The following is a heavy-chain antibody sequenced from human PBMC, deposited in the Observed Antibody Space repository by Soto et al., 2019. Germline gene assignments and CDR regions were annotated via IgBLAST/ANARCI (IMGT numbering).Heavy chain of an antibody. D-gene: IGHD6-19*01. J-gene: IGHJ6*02. CDR1: GFSLSTSGMC. CDR3: ARIIAVAGTGYYYGMDV. CDR2: IDWDDDK. Sequence: SGPTLVNPTQTLTLTCTFSGFSLSTSGMCVSWIRQPPGKALEWLARIDWDDDKYYSTSLKTRLTISKDTSKNQVVLTMTNMDPVDTATYYCARIIAVAGTGYYYGMDVWGQGTTVTVS. V-gene: IGHV2-70*11.